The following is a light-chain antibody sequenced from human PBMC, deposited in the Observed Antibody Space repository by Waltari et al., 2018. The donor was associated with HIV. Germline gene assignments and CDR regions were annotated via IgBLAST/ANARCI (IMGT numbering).Light chain of an antibody. J-gene: IGLJ3*02. Sequence: QSVVTQPPSVSGTPGQTVTISCSGSTSNIGIKTVNWYQHLPGTDPKPLIYGNYQRPSGVPDRFSASKSGTSASLAISGLQSEDEADYYCASWDASLNGWVFGGGTKLTVL. CDR2: GNY. CDR3: ASWDASLNGWV. V-gene: IGLV1-44*01. CDR1: TSNIGIKT.